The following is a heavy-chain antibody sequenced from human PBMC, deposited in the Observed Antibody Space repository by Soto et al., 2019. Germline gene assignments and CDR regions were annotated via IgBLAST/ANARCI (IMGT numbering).Heavy chain of an antibody. J-gene: IGHJ4*02. CDR3: ARGGLRRYVDY. Sequence: QVQPQESGPGLVKPSQTLSLTCTVSGASISSGAYYWSWIRQHPGKGLEWIGYIYYSGSTYYNPSLKSRVTISLDTSKIRFSLKLSSVTAADTAVYYCARGGLRRYVDYWGQGTLVTVSS. V-gene: IGHV4-31*03. CDR2: IYYSGST. D-gene: IGHD4-17*01. CDR1: GASISSGAYY.